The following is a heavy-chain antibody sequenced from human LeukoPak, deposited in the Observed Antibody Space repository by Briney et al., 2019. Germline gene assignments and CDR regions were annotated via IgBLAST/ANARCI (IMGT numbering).Heavy chain of an antibody. J-gene: IGHJ4*02. CDR2: IIPIFGTA. Sequence: SVKVSCKASGGTFSSYAISWVRQAPGQGLEWMGGIIPIFGTANYAQKFQGRVTITADESTSAAYMELSSLRSEDTAVYYCARGTAYDSSGYPTGESDYWGQGTLVTVSS. CDR1: GGTFSSYA. D-gene: IGHD3-22*01. CDR3: ARGTAYDSSGYPTGESDY. V-gene: IGHV1-69*13.